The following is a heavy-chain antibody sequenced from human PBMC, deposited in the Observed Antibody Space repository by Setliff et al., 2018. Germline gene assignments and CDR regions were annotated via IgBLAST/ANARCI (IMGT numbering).Heavy chain of an antibody. CDR1: SSSITSAYS. CDR2: INHSGST. Sequence: SETLSLTCSVSSSSITSAYSWAWIRQPPGKGLEWIGEINHSGSTNYNPSLKSRVTISVNTSKNQFSLKLSSVTAADTALYYCTVYNTGSSKDHYWGQGTPVTVSS. D-gene: IGHD2-8*02. J-gene: IGHJ4*02. CDR3: TVYNTGSSKDHY. V-gene: IGHV4-38-2*02.